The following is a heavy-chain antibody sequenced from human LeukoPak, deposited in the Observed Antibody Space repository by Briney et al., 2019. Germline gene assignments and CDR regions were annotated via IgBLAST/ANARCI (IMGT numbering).Heavy chain of an antibody. J-gene: IGHJ6*03. Sequence: SETLSLTCIVSGGSISSYYCSWIRQPPGNGLEWIGYIYYSGSTNYNPSLKSRVTISVDTSKNQFSLKLSSVTAADTAVYYCARERGRSYGSVPYYYYYMDVWGKGTTVTVSS. CDR3: ARERGRSYGSVPYYYYYMDV. V-gene: IGHV4-59*01. CDR2: IYYSGST. CDR1: GGSISSYY. D-gene: IGHD5-18*01.